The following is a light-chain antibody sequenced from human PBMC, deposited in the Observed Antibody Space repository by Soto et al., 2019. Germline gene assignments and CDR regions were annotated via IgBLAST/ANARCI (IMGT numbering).Light chain of an antibody. V-gene: IGKV1-5*03. CDR2: QAS. J-gene: IGKJ2*01. CDR1: QSISSG. CDR3: QQYKSYST. Sequence: DIQMTQSPSTLSASVGDRVTITCRASQSISSGLAWYQQKPGKAPKFLMFQASSLESDVPSRFSGSGSGTEFTLTISNLQPDDFATYYCQQYKSYSTFGQGTKLEIK.